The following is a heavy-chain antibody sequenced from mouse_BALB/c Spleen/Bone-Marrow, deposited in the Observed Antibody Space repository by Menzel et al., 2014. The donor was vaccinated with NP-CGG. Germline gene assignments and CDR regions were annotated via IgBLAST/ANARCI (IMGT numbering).Heavy chain of an antibody. CDR1: DYTFTVYW. CDR2: INPSTAYT. D-gene: IGHD1-2*01. J-gene: IGHJ3*01. CDR3: ALTTATPFAY. Sequence: QVQLQQSGAEPAKPGASVKMSCKASDYTFTVYWIHWGKQRPGQGLEWIGYINPSTAYTEYNQKFKDKATLTADKSSTTAYMQLSSLTSEDSAVYCCALTTATPFAYWGHTTMATVS. V-gene: IGHV1-7*01.